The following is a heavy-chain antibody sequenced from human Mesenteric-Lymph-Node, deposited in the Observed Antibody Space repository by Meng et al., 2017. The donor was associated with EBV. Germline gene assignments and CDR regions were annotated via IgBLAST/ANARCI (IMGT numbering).Heavy chain of an antibody. Sequence: QVQLPQGGAGLLEPSETLSLTCEASGGSFSGYHWSWIRQPPGKGLEYIGEISQSGDTTYNPSLKSRVTISVDRSRNQFSLKMASVTAADTAVYYCARGAIFGIVITYFDYWSQGTLVTVSS. CDR3: ARGAIFGIVITYFDY. J-gene: IGHJ4*02. CDR2: ISQSGDT. CDR1: GGSFSGYH. D-gene: IGHD3-3*02. V-gene: IGHV4-34*01.